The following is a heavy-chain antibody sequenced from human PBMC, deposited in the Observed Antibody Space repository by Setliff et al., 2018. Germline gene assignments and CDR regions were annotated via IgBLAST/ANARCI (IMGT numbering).Heavy chain of an antibody. D-gene: IGHD5-18*01. CDR3: ARVYAYSYGFDS. CDR1: GFSFGAYV. CDR2: IKKDGSIK. V-gene: IGHV3-7*01. Sequence: AGSLRLSCTASGFSFGAYVMGWVRQAPGRGLEWVANIKKDGSIKYYLDSVRGRFTISRDNAENSLYLQMNSLRAEDTAVYYCARVYAYSYGFDSWGQGTQVTVSS. J-gene: IGHJ4*02.